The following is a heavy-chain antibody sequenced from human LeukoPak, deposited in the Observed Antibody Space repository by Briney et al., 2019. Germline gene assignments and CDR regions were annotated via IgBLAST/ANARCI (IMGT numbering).Heavy chain of an antibody. CDR1: GFTFSSYA. J-gene: IGHJ1*01. V-gene: IGHV3-23*01. D-gene: IGHD3-3*01. CDR2: ISGSGGST. CDR3: AKRGADDFWSGYYQRAHFQH. Sequence: AGGSLRLSCAASGFTFSSYAMSWVRQAPGKGLEWVSAISGSGGSTYYADSVKGRFTISRDNSKNTLYLQMNSLRAEDTAVYYCAKRGADDFWSGYYQRAHFQHCSQGTLVTVSS.